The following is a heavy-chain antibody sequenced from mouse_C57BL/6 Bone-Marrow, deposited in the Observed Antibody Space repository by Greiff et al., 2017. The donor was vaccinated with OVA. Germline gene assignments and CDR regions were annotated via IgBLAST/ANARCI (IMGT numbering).Heavy chain of an antibody. Sequence: EVNLVESGGDLVKPGGSLKLSCAASGFTFTSYGMSWVRQTPDKRLEWVATISRGGSDTYYPDKVKGRSTLSRDNANNTMYLQMSSLKSEDTALYYCARQSDCYFLVAYWGRGTRVTVTA. J-gene: IGHJ3*01. D-gene: IGHD2-3*01. CDR2: ISRGGSDT. CDR1: GFTFTSYG. CDR3: ARQSDCYFLVAY. V-gene: IGHV5-6*01.